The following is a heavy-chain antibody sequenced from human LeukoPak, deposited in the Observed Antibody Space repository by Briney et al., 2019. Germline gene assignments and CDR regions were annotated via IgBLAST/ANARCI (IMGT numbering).Heavy chain of an antibody. V-gene: IGHV1-2*02. Sequence: GASVKVSCKASGYTFTGYYMHWVRQAPGQGLEWMGWINPNSGGTNYAQKFQGRVTMSTDTSTSTAYMELGSLRFEDTAVYYCAKDGYSSSWYRAFWGQGTLVTVSS. D-gene: IGHD6-19*01. J-gene: IGHJ4*02. CDR3: AKDGYSSSWYRAF. CDR1: GYTFTGYY. CDR2: INPNSGGT.